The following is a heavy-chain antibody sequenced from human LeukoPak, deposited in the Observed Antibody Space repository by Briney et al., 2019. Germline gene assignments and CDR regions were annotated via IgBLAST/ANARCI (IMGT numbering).Heavy chain of an antibody. V-gene: IGHV4-59*01. Sequence: SETLSLTCTVSGFSINNYYWSWIRQPPGKGLEWIGTIYYRGSTNYNPSLKSRVTFSVDTSKNQFSLKLNSVTAADTAVYYCARGGDYGAIRYFDYWGQGTLVTVSS. CDR3: ARGGDYGAIRYFDY. J-gene: IGHJ4*02. CDR1: GFSINNYY. CDR2: IYYRGST. D-gene: IGHD4-17*01.